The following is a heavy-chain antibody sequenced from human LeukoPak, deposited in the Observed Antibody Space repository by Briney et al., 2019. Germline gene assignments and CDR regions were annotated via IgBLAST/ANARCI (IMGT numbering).Heavy chain of an antibody. Sequence: GGSLRLSCAASGFTFSKYAMNWVRQLPGKGLEWVSVISGSGATSSYADSVQGRFTISRDNSKNTVYLQMNSLRPEDTAVYYCAKERIVLTVYAFDSWGQGSLVTVSS. CDR1: GFTFSKYA. V-gene: IGHV3-23*01. CDR2: ISGSGATS. CDR3: AKERIVLTVYAFDS. J-gene: IGHJ4*02. D-gene: IGHD2-8*01.